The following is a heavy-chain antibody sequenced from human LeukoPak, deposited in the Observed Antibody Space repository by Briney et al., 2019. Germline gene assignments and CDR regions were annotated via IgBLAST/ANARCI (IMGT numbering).Heavy chain of an antibody. V-gene: IGHV1-8*02. Sequence: GASVKVSCKTSGYSFTGCYIHWVRQATGQRPEWMGWMSPNSGDTGYAQKFQDRVTMTRNTSISTAYMELSSLRSDDTAVYYRARGPPNWGYDYWGPGTLVTVSS. D-gene: IGHD7-27*01. CDR1: GYSFTGCY. CDR2: MSPNSGDT. J-gene: IGHJ4*02. CDR3: ARGPPNWGYDY.